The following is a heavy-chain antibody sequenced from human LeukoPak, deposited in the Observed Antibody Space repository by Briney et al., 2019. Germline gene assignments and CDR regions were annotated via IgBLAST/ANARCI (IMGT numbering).Heavy chain of an antibody. Sequence: GGSLRLSCAASGFTFSGYPIHWVRQAPGKGLEWVAVISYDGSNKYYADSVKGRFTISGDNSKNTLYLQMNSLRVEDTAVYYCAKQRTQYFQHWGQGTLVTVSS. J-gene: IGHJ1*01. CDR3: AKQRTQYFQH. CDR1: GFTFSGYP. CDR2: ISYDGSNK. V-gene: IGHV3-30-3*02. D-gene: IGHD6-25*01.